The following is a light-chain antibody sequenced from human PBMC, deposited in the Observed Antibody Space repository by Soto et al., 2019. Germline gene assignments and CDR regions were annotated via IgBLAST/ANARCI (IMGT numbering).Light chain of an antibody. Sequence: DIQMTQSPSTLSASVGDRVTITCRASQSISTWLAWYQQKPGKAPKLLIYKASSLEGGVPSRFSGSGSGTEFNITVSSLRPDDFATYYCQQYNTYPLTFGGGTKVHIK. CDR2: KAS. J-gene: IGKJ4*01. CDR3: QQYNTYPLT. V-gene: IGKV1-5*03. CDR1: QSISTW.